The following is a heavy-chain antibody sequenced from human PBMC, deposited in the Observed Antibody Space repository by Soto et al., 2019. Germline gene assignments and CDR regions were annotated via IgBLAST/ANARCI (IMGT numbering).Heavy chain of an antibody. J-gene: IGHJ4*02. Sequence: QVQLVQSGAEVKKPGASVRISCKASGYTITCCAMHWVRQAPGQRPEWMGWINAGDGDTKYSQNFQGRLTIIRDTSASTAYMELSRLTTEDQAVYYCAGDGGGKAAAAMVYWGQGTLVTVSS. CDR3: AGDGGGKAAAAMVY. V-gene: IGHV1-3*01. D-gene: IGHD6-13*01. CDR1: GYTITCCA. CDR2: INAGDGDT.